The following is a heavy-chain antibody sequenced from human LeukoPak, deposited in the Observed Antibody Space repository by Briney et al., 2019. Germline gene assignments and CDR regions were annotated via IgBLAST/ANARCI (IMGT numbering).Heavy chain of an antibody. CDR2: INHSGST. V-gene: IGHV4-34*01. CDR1: GGSFSTYY. D-gene: IGHD3-22*01. CDR3: AGDYDSSGYYYSS. Sequence: PSETLCLTCAVYGGSFSTYYWSWIRQPPGKGLEWIGEINHSGSTNYNPSLKSRVTISVDMSKNQFSLKLSSVTAADTAVYYCAGDYDSSGYYYSSWGQGTLVTVSS. J-gene: IGHJ5*02.